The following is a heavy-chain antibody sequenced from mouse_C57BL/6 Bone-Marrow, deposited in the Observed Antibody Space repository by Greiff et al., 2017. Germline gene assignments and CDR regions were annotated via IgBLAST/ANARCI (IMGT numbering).Heavy chain of an antibody. CDR2: INPNNGGT. CDR1: GYTFTDYY. Sequence: EVKLQQSGPELVKPGASVKISCKASGYTFTDYYMNWVKQSHGKSLEWIGDINPNNGGTSYNQKFKGKATLTVDKSSSTAYMELRSLTSEDSAVYYCAREGDYYGSSYTWFAYWGQGTLVTVSA. J-gene: IGHJ3*01. CDR3: AREGDYYGSSYTWFAY. V-gene: IGHV1-26*01. D-gene: IGHD1-1*01.